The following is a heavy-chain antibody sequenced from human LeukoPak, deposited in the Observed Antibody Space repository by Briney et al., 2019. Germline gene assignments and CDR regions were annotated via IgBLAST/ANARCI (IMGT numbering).Heavy chain of an antibody. CDR1: GYAFTNHY. Sequence: ASVKVFCKASGYAFTNHYMHWVRRAPGQGPEWMGLINHRGDITTSAQRFQDRITMTRDTSTSTDYMELRSQTSEDTAVYYCARGNGSRWPHYHYMDVWGKGTTVIVSS. CDR2: INHRGDIT. D-gene: IGHD6-13*01. J-gene: IGHJ6*03. V-gene: IGHV1-46*01. CDR3: ARGNGSRWPHYHYMDV.